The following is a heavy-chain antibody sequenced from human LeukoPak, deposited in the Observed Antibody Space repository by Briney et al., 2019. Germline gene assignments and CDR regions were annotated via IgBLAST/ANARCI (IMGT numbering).Heavy chain of an antibody. J-gene: IGHJ4*02. V-gene: IGHV3-21*01. CDR3: VSYSFFY. Sequence: GGSLRLSCAASGFTFSTYGMTWVRQAPGRGLEWVSSISSSSSYIYYADSVKGRFTISRDNAKNSLYLQMNSLRAEDTAVYYCVSYSFFYWGQGTLVTVSS. CDR2: ISSSSSYI. CDR1: GFTFSTYG.